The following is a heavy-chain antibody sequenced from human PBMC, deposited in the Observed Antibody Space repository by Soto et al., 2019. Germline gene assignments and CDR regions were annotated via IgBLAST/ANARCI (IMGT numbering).Heavy chain of an antibody. J-gene: IGHJ3*02. D-gene: IGHD2-2*02. CDR2: IYYSGST. Sequence: PSETLSLTCTVSGGSIRSGGYYWSWIRQHPGKGLEWIGYIYYSGSTYYNPSLKSRVTISVDTSKNQFSLKLSSVTAADTAVYYCARVDFGYCSSTSGYTSHALDIWGQGTMFT. V-gene: IGHV4-31*03. CDR3: ARVDFGYCSSTSGYTSHALDI. CDR1: GGSIRSGGYY.